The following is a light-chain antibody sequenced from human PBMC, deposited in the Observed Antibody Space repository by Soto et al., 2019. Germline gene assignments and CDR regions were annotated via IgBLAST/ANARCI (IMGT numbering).Light chain of an antibody. J-gene: IGLJ2*01. Sequence: QSALIQPPSASGCPGQSVTISCTGTSGDVGSYNYVSWYQQHPGKAPKLIIYEVSRRPSGVPDRFSGSKSGNTASLTVSGLQAEDEADYYCNSYADNNLIFGGGTKLTVL. CDR3: NSYADNNLI. CDR2: EVS. V-gene: IGLV2-8*01. CDR1: SGDVGSYNY.